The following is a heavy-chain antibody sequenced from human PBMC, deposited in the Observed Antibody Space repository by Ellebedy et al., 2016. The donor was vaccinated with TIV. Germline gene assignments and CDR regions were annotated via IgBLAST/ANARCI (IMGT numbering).Heavy chain of an antibody. D-gene: IGHD3-10*01. V-gene: IGHV4-59*01. J-gene: IGHJ4*02. CDR1: GVSISDYY. CDR3: ARDGVEDYFDY. Sequence: MPSETLSLTCSVSGVSISDYYWSWIRQPTGQGLEWIGYVYHTGSTNYKPSLRSRVTLAVDTPKNEFSLKLRSVTTSDTAIYYCARDGVEDYFDYWGQGLLVTVSS. CDR2: VYHTGST.